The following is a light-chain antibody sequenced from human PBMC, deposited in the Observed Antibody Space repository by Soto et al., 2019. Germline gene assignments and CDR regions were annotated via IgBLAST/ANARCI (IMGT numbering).Light chain of an antibody. J-gene: IGKJ1*01. CDR3: QQYNNWPPWT. CDR2: GAS. CDR1: QSISNN. V-gene: IGKV3-15*01. Sequence: EIVMTQSPATLSVSPGERATLSCRASQSISNNLAWYQQKPGQAPRLLIYGASTRATDIPARFSGSGSGTEFTLTISSRQSEDFALYYCQQYNNWPPWTFGQGTKVEIK.